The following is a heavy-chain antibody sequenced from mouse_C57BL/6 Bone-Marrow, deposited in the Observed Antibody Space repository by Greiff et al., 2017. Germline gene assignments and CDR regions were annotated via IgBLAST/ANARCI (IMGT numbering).Heavy chain of an antibody. CDR2: IDPENGDT. J-gene: IGHJ3*01. V-gene: IGHV14-4*01. Sequence: EVQLQESGAELVRPGASVKLSCTASGFNIKDDYMHWVKQRPEQGLEWIGWIDPENGDTEYASKFQGKATITAETSSNTAYLQLSSLTSEDTAVYYCTAYYWFAYWGPRTIVTVSA. CDR3: TAYYWFAY. D-gene: IGHD1-1*01. CDR1: GFNIKDDY.